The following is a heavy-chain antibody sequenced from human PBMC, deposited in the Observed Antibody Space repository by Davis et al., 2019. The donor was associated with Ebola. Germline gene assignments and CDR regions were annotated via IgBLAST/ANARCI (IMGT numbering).Heavy chain of an antibody. CDR1: GFTFSSYE. Sequence: GESLKISCAASGFTFSSYEMNWVRQAPGKGLEWVSYISSSGSTIYYADSVKGRFTISRDNAKNSLYLQMNSLRAEDTAVYYCARTEWELLFGWFDPWGQGTLVTVSS. J-gene: IGHJ5*02. CDR3: ARTEWELLFGWFDP. CDR2: ISSSGSTI. V-gene: IGHV3-48*03. D-gene: IGHD1-26*01.